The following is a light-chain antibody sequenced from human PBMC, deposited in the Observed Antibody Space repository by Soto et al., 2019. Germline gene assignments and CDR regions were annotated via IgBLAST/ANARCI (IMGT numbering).Light chain of an antibody. CDR1: QSVSTNF. CDR2: GAS. V-gene: IGKV3-20*01. CDR3: QQYGRTLWT. J-gene: IGKJ1*01. Sequence: EIVLTQSPGTLSLSPGEGATLSCRASQSVSTNFFAWYQQKPGQAPRLLIYGASTRATGIPDRFSGSGSGTDFTLTISRLEPEDFAVYYCQQYGRTLWTFGQGTEVEIK.